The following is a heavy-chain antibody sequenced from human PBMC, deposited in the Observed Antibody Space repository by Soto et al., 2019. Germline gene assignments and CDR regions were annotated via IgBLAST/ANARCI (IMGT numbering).Heavy chain of an antibody. CDR2: ISGSDGST. Sequence: GGSLRLFCAASGLTFNSYAMSWVRQAPWKGLEWVSAISGSDGSTYYADSVKGRFTISRDNSKNTLYLQMSSLRAEDTAVYYCASPPRATVTDNIFDYWGQGTLVTVSS. CDR1: GLTFNSYA. J-gene: IGHJ4*02. CDR3: ASPPRATVTDNIFDY. D-gene: IGHD4-17*01. V-gene: IGHV3-23*01.